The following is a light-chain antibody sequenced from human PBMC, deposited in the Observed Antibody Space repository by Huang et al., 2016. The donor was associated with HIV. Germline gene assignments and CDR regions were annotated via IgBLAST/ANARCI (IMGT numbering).Light chain of an antibody. CDR3: QQRGAWPLT. J-gene: IGKJ4*01. Sequence: DIVLTQSPATLSLSPGQRATLSCRASQNINNYLVWYQQKPGQAPRRLIYESFNRATGIPARFSGSVSGTDFTLTINTLEPEDFAVYYCQQRGAWPLTFGGGTKVEIK. V-gene: IGKV3-11*01. CDR1: QNINNY. CDR2: ESF.